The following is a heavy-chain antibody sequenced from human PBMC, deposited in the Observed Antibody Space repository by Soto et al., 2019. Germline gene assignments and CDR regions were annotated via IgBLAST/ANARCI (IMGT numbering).Heavy chain of an antibody. Sequence: DVQLVESGGGLVQPGRSLRLSCAASGFRFANYAMHWVRQAPGKGLEWVSGITWNSESIADADSVKGRFTISRDNSKNSLYLLTTRPRAADTAFYLCAKGAISATLNWFDPWGQGTLVTVSS. CDR3: AKGAISATLNWFDP. J-gene: IGHJ5*02. D-gene: IGHD2-15*01. CDR2: ITWNSESI. CDR1: GFRFANYA. V-gene: IGHV3-9*01.